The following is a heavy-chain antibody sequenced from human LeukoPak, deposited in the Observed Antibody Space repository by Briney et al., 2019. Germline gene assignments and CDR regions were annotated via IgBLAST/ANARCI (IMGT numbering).Heavy chain of an antibody. CDR3: ARGSLSLVGAIWGFDS. CDR2: ISSSGSTI. CDR1: GFTVYSNY. V-gene: IGHV3-11*04. D-gene: IGHD1-26*01. J-gene: IGHJ4*02. Sequence: GGSLRHFLAASGFTVYSNYVSWVRQAPGKGLEWVSYISSSGSTIYCADSVKGRFTISRDNAKNSLYLQMNSLRAEDTAVYDCARGSLSLVGAIWGFDSWGQGTLVTVSS.